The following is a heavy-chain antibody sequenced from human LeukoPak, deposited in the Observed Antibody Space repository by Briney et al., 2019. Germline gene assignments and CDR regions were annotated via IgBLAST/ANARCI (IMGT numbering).Heavy chain of an antibody. D-gene: IGHD5-18*01. CDR1: GYRFTSYW. CDR2: IYPGDSDT. Sequence: GESLQISCKGSGYRFTSYWIGWVRQLPGKGLEWMGIIYPGDSDTRYSPSFQGQVTISADKSISTAYLQWSSLKASDTAMYYCAGAMVGDAFDIWGQGTMVTVSS. J-gene: IGHJ3*02. CDR3: AGAMVGDAFDI. V-gene: IGHV5-51*01.